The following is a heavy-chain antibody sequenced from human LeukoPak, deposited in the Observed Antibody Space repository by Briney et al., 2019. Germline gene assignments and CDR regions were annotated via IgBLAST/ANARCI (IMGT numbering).Heavy chain of an antibody. CDR1: GGSFSGYY. J-gene: IGHJ4*02. CDR3: ARGRTRAPPDY. V-gene: IGHV4-34*01. Sequence: SETLSLTCAAYGGSFSGYYWSWIRQPPGKGLEWIGEINHSGSTNYNPSLKSRVTISVDTSKNQFSLKLSSVTAADTAVYYCARGRTRAPPDYWGQGTLVTVSS. CDR2: INHSGST.